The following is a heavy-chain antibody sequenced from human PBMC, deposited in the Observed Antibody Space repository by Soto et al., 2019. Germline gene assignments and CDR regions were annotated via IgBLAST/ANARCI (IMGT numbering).Heavy chain of an antibody. D-gene: IGHD3-10*01. CDR1: GGTFNSYA. CDR3: ALWGFRDGNKSNNNYGMDV. Sequence: QVQLVQSGAEVKKPGSSVKVSCKASGGTFNSYAISWVRQAPGQGLEWMGGIIPICGTANYAQNFQGRVAITADESTSAAYMQLRSLRSEDTAVYYCALWGFRDGNKSNNNYGMDVWGQGTTVTVSS. J-gene: IGHJ6*02. CDR2: IIPICGTA. V-gene: IGHV1-69*01.